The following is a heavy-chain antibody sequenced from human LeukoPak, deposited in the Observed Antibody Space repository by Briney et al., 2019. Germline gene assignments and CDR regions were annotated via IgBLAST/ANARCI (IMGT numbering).Heavy chain of an antibody. CDR1: GFIVSRNY. Sequence: PGGSLRLSCAASGFIVSRNYMSWVRQAPGKGLEWVSVIYSGGSTYYADSVKGRFTISRDNAKNSLYLQMNSLRAEDTAVYYCATYSSLNAREFQYWGQGTLVTVSS. V-gene: IGHV3-53*01. D-gene: IGHD4-11*01. CDR2: IYSGGST. CDR3: ATYSSLNAREFQY. J-gene: IGHJ1*01.